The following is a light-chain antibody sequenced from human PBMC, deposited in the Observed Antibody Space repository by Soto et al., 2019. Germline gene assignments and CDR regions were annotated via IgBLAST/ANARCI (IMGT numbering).Light chain of an antibody. Sequence: EIVLTQSPGTLSLSPGDTATLSCRASQSISSSYLAWYQQKPGQSPRLLIYGTSGRATGIPDRFIGSGSGTDFTLTISRLEPEDFAVYYCQQYGGSPLTFGGGTKVET. V-gene: IGKV3-20*01. J-gene: IGKJ4*01. CDR1: QSISSSY. CDR3: QQYGGSPLT. CDR2: GTS.